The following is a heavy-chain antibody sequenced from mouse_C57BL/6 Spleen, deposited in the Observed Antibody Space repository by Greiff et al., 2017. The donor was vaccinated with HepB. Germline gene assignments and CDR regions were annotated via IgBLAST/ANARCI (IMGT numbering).Heavy chain of an antibody. CDR3: ARETAQAFFDY. V-gene: IGHV1-64*01. CDR1: GYTFTSYW. J-gene: IGHJ2*01. Sequence: QVHVKQPGAELVKPGASVKLSCKASGYTFTSYWMHWVKQRPGQGLEWIGMIHPNSGSTNYNEKFKSKATLTVDKSSSTAYMQLSSLTSEDSAVYYCARETAQAFFDYWGQGTTLTVSS. D-gene: IGHD3-2*02. CDR2: IHPNSGST.